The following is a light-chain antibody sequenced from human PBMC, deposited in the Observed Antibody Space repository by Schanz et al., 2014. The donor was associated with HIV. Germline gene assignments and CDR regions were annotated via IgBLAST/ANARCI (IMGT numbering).Light chain of an antibody. V-gene: IGLV2-23*02. J-gene: IGLJ2*01. CDR1: SSDVGGYKY. Sequence: QSALTQPASVSGSPGQSITISCTGTSSDVGGYKYASWYQQYPGKAPKLMIYEVSKRPSGVSNRFSGSKSGNTASLTISGLQAEDEADYYCCSYAGSSTLVFGGGTKLTVL. CDR3: CSYAGSSTLV. CDR2: EVS.